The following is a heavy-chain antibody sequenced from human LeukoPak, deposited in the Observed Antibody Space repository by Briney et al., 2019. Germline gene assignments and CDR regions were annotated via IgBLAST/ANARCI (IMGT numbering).Heavy chain of an antibody. CDR2: ISAYNGNT. CDR1: GYTFTGYY. D-gene: IGHD3-10*01. Sequence: GASVKVSCKASGYTFTGYYMHWVRQAPGQGLEWMGWISAYNGNTNYAQKLQGRVTMTTDTSTSTAYMELRSLRSDDTAVYYCARDGMGFYGSGSSIDYWGQGTLVTVSS. J-gene: IGHJ4*02. CDR3: ARDGMGFYGSGSSIDY. V-gene: IGHV1-18*04.